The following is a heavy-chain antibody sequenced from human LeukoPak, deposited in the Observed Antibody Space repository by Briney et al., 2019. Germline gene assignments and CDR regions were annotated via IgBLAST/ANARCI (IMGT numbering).Heavy chain of an antibody. J-gene: IGHJ4*02. CDR2: ISSSSSTI. V-gene: IGHV3-48*01. D-gene: IGHD5-18*01. CDR1: GFTFSSYS. CDR3: ARDRQYSYGYLYFDY. Sequence: GGSLRLSCAASGFTFSSYSMNWVRQAPGKGLEWVSYISSSSSTIYYADSVKGRFTISRDNAKNSLYLQMNSLRAEDTAVYYCARDRQYSYGYLYFDYWGQGTLVTVSS.